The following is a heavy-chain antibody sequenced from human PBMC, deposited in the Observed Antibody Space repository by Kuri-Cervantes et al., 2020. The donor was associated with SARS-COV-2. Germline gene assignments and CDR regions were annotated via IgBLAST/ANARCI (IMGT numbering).Heavy chain of an antibody. CDR3: ARGVVAATANWFDP. CDR1: GGSFSDYY. V-gene: IGHV4-34*01. D-gene: IGHD2-15*01. J-gene: IGHJ5*02. CDR2: INHSGNT. Sequence: SETLSLTCAAYGGSFSDYYWSWVRQPPGKGLEWIGEINHSGNTNYNPSPKSRVTISVDTSKNQFSLKLSSVTAADTAVYYCARGVVAATANWFDPWGQGTLVTVSS.